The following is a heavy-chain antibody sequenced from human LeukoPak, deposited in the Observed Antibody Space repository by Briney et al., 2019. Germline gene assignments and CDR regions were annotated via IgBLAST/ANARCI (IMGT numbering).Heavy chain of an antibody. CDR1: GGSISSSNW. D-gene: IGHD3-9*01. CDR3: ARGAYIVTTLFYYYYGMDV. J-gene: IGHJ6*02. Sequence: SETLSLTCAVSGGSISSSNWWSWVRQPPGKGLEWIGEINHSGSTNYNPSLKSRVTISVDTSKNQFSLKLSSVTAADTAVYYCARGAYIVTTLFYYYYGMDVWGQGTTVTVSS. V-gene: IGHV4-4*02. CDR2: INHSGST.